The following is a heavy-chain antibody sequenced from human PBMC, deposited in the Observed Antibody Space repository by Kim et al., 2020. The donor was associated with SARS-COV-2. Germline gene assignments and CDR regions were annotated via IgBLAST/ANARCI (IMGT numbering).Heavy chain of an antibody. CDR3: ARDYGDCYSDY. V-gene: IGHV3-66*01. D-gene: IGHD2-21*02. J-gene: IGHJ4*02. Sequence: GGSLRLSCAASGFTVSSNYMSWVRQDPGKGLEWVSVIYSGGSTYNAASVKASFTISLDNSKNTLYLQMNIRGAEDTAVYYCARDYGDCYSDYWGQGTLVTVSS. CDR1: GFTVSSNY. CDR2: IYSGGST.